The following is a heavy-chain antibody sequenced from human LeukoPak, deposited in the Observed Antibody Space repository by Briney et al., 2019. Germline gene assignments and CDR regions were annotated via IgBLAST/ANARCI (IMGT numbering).Heavy chain of an antibody. D-gene: IGHD2-21*01. CDR2: INPNSGGT. J-gene: IGHJ4*02. Sequence: ASVKVSCKASGYTFTGYYMHWVRQAPGQGLEWMGRINPNSGGTNYAQKFQGRVTMTRDTSISTAYMELSRLRSDDTAVYYCARDNGISHMGFDYWGQGTLVTVSS. CDR1: GYTFTGYY. CDR3: ARDNGISHMGFDY. V-gene: IGHV1-2*06.